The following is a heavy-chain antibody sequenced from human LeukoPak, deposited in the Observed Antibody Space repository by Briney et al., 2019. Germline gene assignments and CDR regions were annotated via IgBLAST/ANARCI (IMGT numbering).Heavy chain of an antibody. Sequence: PSETLSLTCTVSGGSISSSSYYWSWIRQPPGKGLEWIGNIYHSGSTNYNPSLKSRVTISVDTSKNQFSLKLSSVTAADTAVYCCTRELGDYAYYYYMHVWGKGTTVTVSS. V-gene: IGHV4-61*01. D-gene: IGHD4-17*01. J-gene: IGHJ6*03. CDR2: IYHSGST. CDR3: TRELGDYAYYYYMHV. CDR1: GGSISSSSYY.